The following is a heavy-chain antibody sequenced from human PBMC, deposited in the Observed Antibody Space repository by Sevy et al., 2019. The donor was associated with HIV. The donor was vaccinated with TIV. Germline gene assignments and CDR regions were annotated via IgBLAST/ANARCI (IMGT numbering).Heavy chain of an antibody. V-gene: IGHV3-21*06. CDR1: GFTFIRYN. J-gene: IGHJ4*02. Sequence: GGSLRRSCAASGFTFIRYNMNWVRQAPGKGLEWVSSVKGSSNYIYYAESLKGRFIISRDNAKDTLYLQMNSLRADDTAVYYCARGPPDGSYDYFDYWGQGTLVTVSS. CDR3: ARGPPDGSYDYFDY. CDR2: VKGSSNYI. D-gene: IGHD1-26*01.